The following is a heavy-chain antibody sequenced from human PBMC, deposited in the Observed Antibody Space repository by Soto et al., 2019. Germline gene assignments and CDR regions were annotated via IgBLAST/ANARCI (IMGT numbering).Heavy chain of an antibody. CDR2: IYYSGST. CDR1: GGSISSGGYY. J-gene: IGHJ4*02. D-gene: IGHD3-22*01. Sequence: QVQLQESGPGLVKPSQTLSLTCTVSGGSISSGGYYWSWIRQHPGKGLEWIGYIYYSGSTYYNPSLKSRVTISVNTSKNQFSLKLSSVTAADTAVYYGASTTTYYYDCSGYPFDYGGQGTLVTVSS. V-gene: IGHV4-31*03. CDR3: ASTTTYYYDCSGYPFDY.